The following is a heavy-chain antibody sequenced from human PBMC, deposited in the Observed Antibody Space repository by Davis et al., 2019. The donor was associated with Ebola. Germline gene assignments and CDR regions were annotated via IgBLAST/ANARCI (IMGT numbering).Heavy chain of an antibody. D-gene: IGHD3-16*01. CDR2: IIPIFGTS. Sequence: SVKVSCKASGGTFSKNGISWVRQAPGQGLEWMGGIIPIFGTSNYAQKFQGRVTIITDKSTNTVDMELSRLRSDDTAVYFCATTSTFTWPNWYYFYGMDIWGQGTTVTVSS. J-gene: IGHJ6*02. CDR3: ATTSTFTWPNWYYFYGMDI. CDR1: GGTFSKNG. V-gene: IGHV1-69*05.